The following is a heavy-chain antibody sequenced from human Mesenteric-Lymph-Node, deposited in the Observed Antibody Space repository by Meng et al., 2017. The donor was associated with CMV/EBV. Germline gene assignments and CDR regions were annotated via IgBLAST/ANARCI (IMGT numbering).Heavy chain of an antibody. CDR3: GRCRIIVVPSVVSSVYYYYGLDV. V-gene: IGHV1-18*01. CDR1: GYTFTSYD. CDR2: ISPFNGDT. J-gene: IGHJ6*02. Sequence: ASVKVSCKTSGYTFTSYDINWVRQAPGQGLEWMGWISPFNGDTKYAQKYQGRVTLTTDTSTGTAFMELRSLRSDDTAVYYCGRCRIIVVPSVVSSVYYYYGLDVWGQGTTVTVSS. D-gene: IGHD2-21*01.